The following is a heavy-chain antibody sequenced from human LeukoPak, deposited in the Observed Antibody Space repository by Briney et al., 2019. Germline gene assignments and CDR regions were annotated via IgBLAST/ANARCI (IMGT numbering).Heavy chain of an antibody. CDR1: GFTVSSNY. Sequence: GGSLRLSCAASGFTVSSNYMSWVRQAPGKGLEWVSVIYSGGSTYYADSVKGRFTISRHNSKNTLYLQMNSLRAEDTAVYYCVRADILTGYSTFDYWGQGTLVTVSS. CDR3: VRADILTGYSTFDY. V-gene: IGHV3-53*04. J-gene: IGHJ4*02. CDR2: IYSGGST. D-gene: IGHD3-9*01.